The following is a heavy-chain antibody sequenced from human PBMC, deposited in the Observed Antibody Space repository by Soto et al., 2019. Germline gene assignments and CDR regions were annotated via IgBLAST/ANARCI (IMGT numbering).Heavy chain of an antibody. J-gene: IGHJ3*01. V-gene: IGHV1-69*02. CDR1: GGTFDSYS. D-gene: IGHD6-13*01. Sequence: QVQLVQSGAEVKKPGSSLRVSCRASGGTFDSYSISWVRQAPGQGLEWLGKVAPIFDFSRYAPKFQGRVTLPADKSSSIAYMDLSGLTSQDTAVYYCATGALGVRQQLVRDAFDFWGQGTKVTVSS. CDR3: ATGALGVRQQLVRDAFDF. CDR2: VAPIFDFS.